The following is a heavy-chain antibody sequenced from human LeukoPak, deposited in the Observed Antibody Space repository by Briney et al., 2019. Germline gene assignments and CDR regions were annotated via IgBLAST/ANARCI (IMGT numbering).Heavy chain of an antibody. V-gene: IGHV3-48*04. CDR3: ARLRYYGMDV. J-gene: IGHJ6*02. CDR2: TSSSSSTI. CDR1: GFTFSSYS. Sequence: GGSLRLSCAASGFTFSSYSMNWVRQAPGKGLEWVSYTSSSSSTIYYADSVKSRFTISRDNAKNSLYLQMNSLRAEDTAVYYCARLRYYGMDVWGQGTTVTVSS.